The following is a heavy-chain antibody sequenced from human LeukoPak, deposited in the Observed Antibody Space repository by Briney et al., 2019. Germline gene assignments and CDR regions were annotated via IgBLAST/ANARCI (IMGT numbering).Heavy chain of an antibody. Sequence: GGSLRLSCTASGFTFSSYEMNWVRQAPGKGLEWVSYIGSSGSTIYYADSVKGRFTISRDNAKNSLYLQMNGLRAEDTAVYYCARGRSGYYLNYYYYYMDVWGKGTTVTVSS. V-gene: IGHV3-48*03. J-gene: IGHJ6*03. CDR3: ARGRSGYYLNYYYYYMDV. D-gene: IGHD3-3*01. CDR1: GFTFSSYE. CDR2: IGSSGSTI.